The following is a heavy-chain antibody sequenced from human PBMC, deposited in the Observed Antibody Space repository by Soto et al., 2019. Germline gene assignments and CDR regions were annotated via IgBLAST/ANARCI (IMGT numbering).Heavy chain of an antibody. CDR3: ARDINSRYSGSYYESDAFDI. V-gene: IGHV1-3*01. Sequence: QVQLVQSGAEVKKPGASVKVSCKASGYTFTSYAMHWVRQAPGQRLEWMGWINAGNGNTKYSQKFQGRVTITRDTSASTAYMELSSLRSEDTAVYYCARDINSRYSGSYYESDAFDIWGQGTMVTVSS. D-gene: IGHD1-26*01. CDR1: GYTFTSYA. CDR2: INAGNGNT. J-gene: IGHJ3*02.